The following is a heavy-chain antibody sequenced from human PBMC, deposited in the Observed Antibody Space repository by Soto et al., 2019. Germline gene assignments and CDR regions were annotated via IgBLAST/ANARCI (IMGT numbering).Heavy chain of an antibody. J-gene: IGHJ4*02. CDR1: GFTFSSYG. V-gene: IGHV3-30*18. Sequence: QVQLVESGGGVVQPGRSLRLSCAASGFTFSSYGMHWVRQAPGKGLEWVAVISYDGSNKYYADSVKGRFTISRDNSKNTLYLQMNSLRAEDTAVYYCAKDSSATDGYCDYWGQGTLVTVSS. D-gene: IGHD6-13*01. CDR3: AKDSSATDGYCDY. CDR2: ISYDGSNK.